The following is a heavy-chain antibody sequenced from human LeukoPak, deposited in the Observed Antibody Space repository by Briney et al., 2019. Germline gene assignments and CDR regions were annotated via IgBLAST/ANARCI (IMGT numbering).Heavy chain of an antibody. CDR1: GLTFNNYA. CDR2: IGSSGGGT. Sequence: GGSLRLSCEDSGLTFNNYAMHWVRQSSGKGLEWVSGIGSSGGGTYYADSVKGRFAISRDTSKDTVYLQMDSLRAEDTAIYYCAKIHQNRVVVGAKGAFDIWGQGTVVTVSS. CDR3: AKIHQNRVVVGAKGAFDI. J-gene: IGHJ3*02. D-gene: IGHD2-15*01. V-gene: IGHV3-23*01.